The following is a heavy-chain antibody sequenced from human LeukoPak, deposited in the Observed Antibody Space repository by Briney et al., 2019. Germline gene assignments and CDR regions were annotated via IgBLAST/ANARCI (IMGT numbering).Heavy chain of an antibody. CDR3: ARATAMVTFLLDP. V-gene: IGHV1-69*05. J-gene: IGHJ5*02. CDR1: GGTFSSYA. CDR2: IIPIFGTA. Sequence: SVTVSCKASGGTFSSYAISWVRQAPGQGLEWMGGIIPIFGTANYAQKFQGRVTITTDESTSTAYMELSSLRSEDTAVYYCARATAMVTFLLDPWGQGTLVTVSS. D-gene: IGHD5-18*01.